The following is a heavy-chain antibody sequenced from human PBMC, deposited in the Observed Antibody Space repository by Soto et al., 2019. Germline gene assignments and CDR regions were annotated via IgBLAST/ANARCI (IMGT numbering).Heavy chain of an antibody. D-gene: IGHD6-13*01. Sequence: SGPTLVNPTQTLTLTCTFSGFSLSTGGMCVSWIRQPPGKALEWLALIDWDDDKYYSTSLKTRLTISKDTSKNQVVLTMTNMDPVDTATYYCARIPGGSSWSTYYYYGMDVWGQGTTVTVSS. CDR2: IDWDDDK. CDR1: GFSLSTGGMC. V-gene: IGHV2-70*01. CDR3: ARIPGGSSWSTYYYYGMDV. J-gene: IGHJ6*02.